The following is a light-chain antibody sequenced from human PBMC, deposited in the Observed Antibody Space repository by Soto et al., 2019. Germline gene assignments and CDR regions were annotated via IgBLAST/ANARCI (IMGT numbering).Light chain of an antibody. CDR2: DAS. V-gene: IGKV1-5*01. Sequence: DIHMSQSPSTLSASVGYRVTVTCRASQSISSWLAWYQQKPGKAPKLLIYDASSLESGVPSRFSGSGSGTEFTLTISSLQPDDFATYYCQQYNSYSPTFGQGTKVDI. CDR1: QSISSW. J-gene: IGKJ1*01. CDR3: QQYNSYSPT.